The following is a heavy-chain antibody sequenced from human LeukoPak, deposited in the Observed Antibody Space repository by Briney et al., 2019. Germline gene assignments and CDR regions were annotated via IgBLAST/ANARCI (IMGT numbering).Heavy chain of an antibody. CDR1: GFTFDDYA. V-gene: IGHV3-9*01. CDR3: AKDSSCGWYRWFDP. D-gene: IGHD6-19*01. J-gene: IGHJ5*02. CDR2: ISWNSGSI. Sequence: PGRSLRLSCAASGFTFDDYAMHWVRHAPGKGLEWVSGISWNSGSIGYADSVKGRFTISRDNAKNSLYLQMNSLRAEDTALYYCAKDSSCGWYRWFDPWGQGTLVTVSS.